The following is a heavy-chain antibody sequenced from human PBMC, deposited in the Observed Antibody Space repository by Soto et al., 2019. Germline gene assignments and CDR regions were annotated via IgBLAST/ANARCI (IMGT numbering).Heavy chain of an antibody. CDR3: ATPAPSGWYVADYFQH. CDR1: GFTFSDYY. J-gene: IGHJ1*01. V-gene: IGHV3-11*01. Sequence: GGSLRLSCAASGFTFSDYYMSWIRQAPGKGLEWVSYISSSGSTIYYADSVKGRFTISRDNAKNSLYLQMNSLRAEDTAVYYCATPAPSGWYVADYFQHWGQGTLVTVSS. CDR2: ISSSGSTI. D-gene: IGHD6-19*01.